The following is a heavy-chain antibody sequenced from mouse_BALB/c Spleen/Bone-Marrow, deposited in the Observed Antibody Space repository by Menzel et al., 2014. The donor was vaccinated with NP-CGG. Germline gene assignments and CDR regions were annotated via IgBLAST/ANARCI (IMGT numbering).Heavy chain of an antibody. CDR3: ARDNYRGAWFAY. D-gene: IGHD2-14*01. V-gene: IGHV2-9*02. Sequence: QVQLQQPGPGLVAPSQSLSITCTVSGFSLTSYGVHWVRPPPGKGLEWLGVIWAGGSTNYNSALMSRLSISEDNSKSQVFLKMNSLQTDDTAMYYCARDNYRGAWFAYWGQGTLVTVSA. CDR1: GFSLTSYG. CDR2: IWAGGST. J-gene: IGHJ3*01.